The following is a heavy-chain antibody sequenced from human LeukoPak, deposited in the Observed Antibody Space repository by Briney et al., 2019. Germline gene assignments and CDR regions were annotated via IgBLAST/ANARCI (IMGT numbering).Heavy chain of an antibody. Sequence: GGSLRLSCAASGFTFSSYWMSWVRQAPGKGLEWVANIKQDGSEKYYVDSVKGRFTISRDNAKNSLYLQMNSLRAEDTAVYYCARSGYSYDNWFDPWGQGTLVTVSS. J-gene: IGHJ5*02. CDR3: ARSGYSYDNWFDP. V-gene: IGHV3-7*01. CDR1: GFTFSSYW. D-gene: IGHD5-18*01. CDR2: IKQDGSEK.